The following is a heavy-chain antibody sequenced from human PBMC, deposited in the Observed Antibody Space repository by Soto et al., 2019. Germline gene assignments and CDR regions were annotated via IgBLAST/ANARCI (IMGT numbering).Heavy chain of an antibody. V-gene: IGHV1-69*01. J-gene: IGHJ4*02. CDR1: GGTFSSYA. CDR2: IIPIFGTA. D-gene: IGHD6-13*01. Sequence: QVQLVQSGAEVKKPGSSVKVSCKASGGTFSSYAISWVRQAPGQGLEWMGGIIPIFGTANYAQKFQGRVKITADESTSTAYMGLGSLRSEDTGVYYCATPAFIAAAGTGYFDYWGQGTLVTVSS. CDR3: ATPAFIAAAGTGYFDY.